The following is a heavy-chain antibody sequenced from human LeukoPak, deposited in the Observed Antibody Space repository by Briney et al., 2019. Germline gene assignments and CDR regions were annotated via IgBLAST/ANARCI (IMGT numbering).Heavy chain of an antibody. Sequence: GGSLRLSCAASGFTFDDYAMHWVRHAPGKGLEWVSLISWDGGYTYYAHSVKGRFTIPRDNSKNSLYLQMNSLRAEDTALYYCVKDKVAAAGAYSYYYMDVWGKGTTVTVSS. CDR2: ISWDGGYT. V-gene: IGHV3-43D*03. CDR3: VKDKVAAAGAYSYYYMDV. D-gene: IGHD6-13*01. J-gene: IGHJ6*03. CDR1: GFTFDDYA.